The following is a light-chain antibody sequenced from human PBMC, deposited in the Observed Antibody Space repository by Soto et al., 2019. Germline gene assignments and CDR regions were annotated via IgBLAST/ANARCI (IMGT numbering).Light chain of an antibody. CDR1: SSDVGSYNR. CDR2: EVS. J-gene: IGLJ1*01. V-gene: IGLV2-18*02. CDR3: SSFTSSTTYV. Sequence: VLTQPPSVSGSPGQSVAVSCTGTSSDVGSYNRVSWYQQPPGTAPKLMIYEVSNRPSGVPDRFSGSKSGNTASLTISGLQAEDEADYYCSSFTSSTTYVFGTGTKVTVL.